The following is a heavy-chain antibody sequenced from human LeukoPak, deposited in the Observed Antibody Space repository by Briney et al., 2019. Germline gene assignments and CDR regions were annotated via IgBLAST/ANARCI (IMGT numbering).Heavy chain of an antibody. CDR3: ARGGGGDILTGYYRPFDY. CDR2: INPNSGGT. CDR1: GYTFTGYY. J-gene: IGHJ4*02. V-gene: IGHV1-2*02. D-gene: IGHD3-9*01. Sequence: ASVKVSCKASGYTFTGYYMHWVRQAPGQGLEWMGWINPNSGGTNYAQKFQGRVTMTRDTSISTAYMELSRLRSDDTAVYYCARGGGGDILTGYYRPFDYWGQGTLVTVSS.